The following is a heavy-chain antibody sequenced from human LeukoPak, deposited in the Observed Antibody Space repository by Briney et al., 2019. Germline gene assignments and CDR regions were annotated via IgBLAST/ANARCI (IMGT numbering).Heavy chain of an antibody. CDR2: ITSSSTYI. CDR3: ARDPIVVVPSASFYYYMDV. D-gene: IGHD2-2*01. V-gene: IGHV3-21*01. J-gene: IGHJ6*03. CDR1: GFTFSSYS. Sequence: GGSLRLSCVASGFTFSSYSMNWVRQAPGKGLEWVSSITSSSTYIYYADSVKGRFTTSRDNAKNSLYLQMNSLRAEDTAVYYCARDPIVVVPSASFYYYMDVWGKGTTVTVSS.